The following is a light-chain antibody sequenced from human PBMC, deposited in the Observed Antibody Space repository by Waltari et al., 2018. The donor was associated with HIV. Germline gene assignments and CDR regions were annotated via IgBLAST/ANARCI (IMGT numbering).Light chain of an antibody. J-gene: IGLJ3*02. CDR3: TSFTSSSAWL. V-gene: IGLV2-14*03. CDR2: DVT. CDR1: SSDFGGYDY. Sequence: QSALTQPPSVSGSLGQPITFPCTGTSSDFGGYDYVSWYQQHPGKAPKIIIFDVTNRPSGVSDRFSGSKSGNTASLTISGLQAEDEADYYCTSFTSSSAWLFGGGTKLTVL.